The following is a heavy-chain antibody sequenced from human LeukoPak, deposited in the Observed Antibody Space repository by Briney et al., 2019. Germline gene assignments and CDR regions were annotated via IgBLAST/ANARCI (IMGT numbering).Heavy chain of an antibody. V-gene: IGHV4-39*01. Sequence: PSETLSLTCTVSGGSISSSSYYWGWIRQPPGKGLEWIGSIYYSGSTYYNPSLKSRVTISVDTSKNQFSLKLSSVTAADTAVYYCARMSHYYDSSGYDYWGQGTLVTVSS. CDR1: GGSISSSSYY. D-gene: IGHD3-22*01. J-gene: IGHJ4*02. CDR3: ARMSHYYDSSGYDY. CDR2: IYYSGST.